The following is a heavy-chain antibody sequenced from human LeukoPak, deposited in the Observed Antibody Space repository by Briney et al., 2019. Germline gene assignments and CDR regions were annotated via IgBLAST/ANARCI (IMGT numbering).Heavy chain of an antibody. CDR2: IRSKSYRGTT. CDR3: GRDRLNAARGSVYYFDY. Sequence: GGSLRLSCTASGFTFGGYAMSWFRQIPGKGLEWVGFIRSKSYRGTTEYAASVQGRFTISRDDSKNIAYLQMNSLKTDDTGLYYCGRDRLNAARGSVYYFDYWGQGTLVTVSS. V-gene: IGHV3-49*03. D-gene: IGHD2-8*01. J-gene: IGHJ4*02. CDR1: GFTFGGYA.